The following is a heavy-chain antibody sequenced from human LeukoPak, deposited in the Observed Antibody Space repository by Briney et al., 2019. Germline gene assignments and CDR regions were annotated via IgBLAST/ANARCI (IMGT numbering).Heavy chain of an antibody. CDR1: GYSFTNYF. CDR2: INPHIGGT. J-gene: IGHJ4*02. D-gene: IGHD3-9*01. Sequence: ASVKVSCKASGYSFTNYFIHWVRHAPGQGLEWMGWINPHIGGTHYVQRFQGRVTMTSDTSLKTAYLELRELTSDDTAVYYCARDLSRRPQIYDILTGFYTDSWGQGTLVTVSS. V-gene: IGHV1-2*02. CDR3: ARDLSRRPQIYDILTGFYTDS.